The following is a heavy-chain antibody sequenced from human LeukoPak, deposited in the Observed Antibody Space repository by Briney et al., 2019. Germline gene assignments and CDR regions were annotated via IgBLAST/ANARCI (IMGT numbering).Heavy chain of an antibody. CDR3: ARSHSDWYVNTAGH. CDR2: INTNTGNP. J-gene: IGHJ4*02. D-gene: IGHD6-19*01. CDR1: GYTFTSYA. V-gene: IGHV7-4-1*02. Sequence: ASVKVSCKASGYTFTSYAMNWVRQAPGQGLEWMGWINTNTGNPTYAQGFTGRFVFSLDTSVSTAYLQISSLKAEDTAVYYCARSHSDWYVNTAGHWGQGTLVTVSS.